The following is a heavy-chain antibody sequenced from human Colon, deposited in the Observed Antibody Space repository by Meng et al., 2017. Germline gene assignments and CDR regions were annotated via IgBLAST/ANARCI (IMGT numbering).Heavy chain of an antibody. CDR1: GFTFATYG. CDR2: IRGGSSDDT. J-gene: IGHJ4*01. V-gene: IGHV3-23*01. D-gene: IGHD3-16*01. Sequence: GESLKISCAASGFTFATYGMNWVRQAPGKGLEWVSSIRGGSSDDTYYADSVQGRFAISRDNSKNTLYLQMDRLRAEETAGYYCAKKNTPSTSWVWFDYWGHGTLVTVSS. CDR3: AKKNTPSTSWVWFDY.